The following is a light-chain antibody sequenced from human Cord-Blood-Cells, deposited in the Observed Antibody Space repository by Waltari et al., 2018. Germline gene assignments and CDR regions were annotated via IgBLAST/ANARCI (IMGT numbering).Light chain of an antibody. J-gene: IGLJ2*01. CDR3: QAWDSSTVV. V-gene: IGLV3-1*01. CDR2: QDS. Sequence: SYELTQPPSVSVSPGQTASITCSGDKLGDKYACWYQQKPGQSPGLFIDQDSKRPSGIPERFSGSNSGNTATLTISGTQAMDEADYYCQAWDSSTVVFGGGTKLTVL. CDR1: KLGDKY.